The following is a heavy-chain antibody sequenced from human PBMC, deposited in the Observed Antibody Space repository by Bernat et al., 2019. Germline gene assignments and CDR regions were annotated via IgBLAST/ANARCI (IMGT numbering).Heavy chain of an antibody. V-gene: IGHV4-39*01. J-gene: IGHJ3*02. Sequence: QLQLQESGPGLVKPSETLSLTCTVSAGSISSHNYFWGWIREPPGKGLEWIGSVYSSGSTYYNPSLKGRVTISVDTSKNQFSLKLTSVTAADTAVYYCATRWRATYYYGSSGYYGWDAFDTWGQGTMVTVSS. CDR3: ATRWRATYYYGSSGYYGWDAFDT. CDR2: VYSSGST. CDR1: AGSISSHNYF. D-gene: IGHD3-22*01.